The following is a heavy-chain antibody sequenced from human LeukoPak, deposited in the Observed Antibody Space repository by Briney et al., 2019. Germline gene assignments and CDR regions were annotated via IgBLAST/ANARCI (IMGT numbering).Heavy chain of an antibody. CDR2: IHYTGRT. CDR1: GGSISSSSYY. D-gene: IGHD5-24*01. Sequence: SETLSLTCTVSGGSISSSSYYWGWIRQPPGKRLEWIGWIHYTGRTKYNPSLQSRVTISVDTSKNQLSMTLSSVTAADTALYYCARLGLRVSGAERWLPDYWGQGTLVTVSS. J-gene: IGHJ4*02. CDR3: ARLGLRVSGAERWLPDY. V-gene: IGHV4-61*05.